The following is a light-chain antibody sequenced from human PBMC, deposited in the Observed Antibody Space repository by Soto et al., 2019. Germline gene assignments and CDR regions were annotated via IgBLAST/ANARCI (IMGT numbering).Light chain of an antibody. Sequence: DIQMTQSPSTLSASVGDRVTITCRASQSISSWLAWYQQKPGKAPKLLIYAASSLESGVPSRFSGSGSGTEFTFTISSLQPDDFATYYCQEYKSFSGTFGQGTKVEIK. V-gene: IGKV1-5*01. CDR1: QSISSW. J-gene: IGKJ1*01. CDR3: QEYKSFSGT. CDR2: AAS.